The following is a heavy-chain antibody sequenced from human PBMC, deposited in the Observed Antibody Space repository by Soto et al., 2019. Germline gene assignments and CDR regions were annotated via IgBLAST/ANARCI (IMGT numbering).Heavy chain of an antibody. CDR1: GFTXTSYX. J-gene: IGHJ5*02. V-gene: IGHV3-23*01. CDR3: AEISRGFGSGGSWRSFCS. D-gene: IGHD3-10*01. Sequence: ESGGGLVQPGGSLRLSCAASGFTXTSYXXXXXXQAPGKGLEWVSAISASGDITYYADSVKGRFAISRDNSNNALFLQMNSLRPEDTAVYYCAEISRGFGSGGSWRSFCSWGQGTLITVSS. CDR2: ISASGDIT.